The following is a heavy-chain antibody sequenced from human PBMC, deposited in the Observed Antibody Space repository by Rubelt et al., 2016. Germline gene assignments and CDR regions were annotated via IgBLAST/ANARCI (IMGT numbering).Heavy chain of an antibody. J-gene: IGHJ3*02. D-gene: IGHD6-19*01. V-gene: IGHV3-30*03. CDR1: EFTFSDYG. Sequence: LSCAASEFTFSDYGMHWVRQTPGKGLEWVAAISYDGKNEYYADSVKGRFTISRDNSKNTLYLQMSSLRAEDTAVYYCEALIAVTGSANAFNMWGQETKVIVSS. CDR2: ISYDGKNE. CDR3: EALIAVTGSANAFNM.